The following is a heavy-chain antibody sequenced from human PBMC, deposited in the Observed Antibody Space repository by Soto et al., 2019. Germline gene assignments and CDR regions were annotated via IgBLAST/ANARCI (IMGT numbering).Heavy chain of an antibody. CDR2: ISYDEIDK. J-gene: IGHJ4*02. CDR3: AGRSGSSDY. D-gene: IGHD3-10*01. Sequence: HPXESLILSCAASGFTFSNYTMHWVRQAPGKGLEWVALISYDEIDKYFADAVKGRFTISRDNSKNTLYLQMDSLRAEDTAVYYCAGRSGSSDYWGRGTLVTVSS. V-gene: IGHV3-30*04. CDR1: GFTFSNYT.